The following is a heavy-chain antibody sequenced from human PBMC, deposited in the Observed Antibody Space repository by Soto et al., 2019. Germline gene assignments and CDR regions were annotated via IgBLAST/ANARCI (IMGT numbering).Heavy chain of an antibody. V-gene: IGHV1-69*01. CDR1: GGTFGAQA. J-gene: IGHJ6*02. Sequence: QLQLVQSGAEVKKPGSSVKVSCKASGGTFGAQAINWVRQAPGQGLEWMGGISPIFGTANYERKFKVRVILNADESTNTAFMELNSLRSEDTAVYYCARGVRGSTRNYYSYGFDVWGQGTTVAVTS. D-gene: IGHD2-15*01. CDR3: ARGVRGSTRNYYSYGFDV. CDR2: ISPIFGTA.